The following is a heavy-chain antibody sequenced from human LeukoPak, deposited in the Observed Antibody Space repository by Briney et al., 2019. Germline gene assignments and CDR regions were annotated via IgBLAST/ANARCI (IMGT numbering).Heavy chain of an antibody. CDR2: FSGSGDYT. CDR3: AKDKSRAYYGSGSYKY. CDR1: GFTFTNYA. V-gene: IGHV3-23*01. D-gene: IGHD3-10*01. J-gene: IGHJ4*02. Sequence: GGSLRLSCAASGFTFTNYAMGWVRQAPTKGLEWVSAFSGSGDYTDYADSVKGRFTISRDNSKNTLYLQMNSLRAEDTAVYYCAKDKSRAYYGSGSYKYWGQGTLVTVSS.